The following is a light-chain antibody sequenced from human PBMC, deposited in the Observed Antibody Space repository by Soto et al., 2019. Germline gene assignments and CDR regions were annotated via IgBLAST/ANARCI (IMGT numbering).Light chain of an antibody. CDR1: QSVSSN. J-gene: IGKJ2*02. CDR2: GAS. Sequence: ENMMALSPATLSLSPGESATLSCRASQSVSSNLAWYQQKPGQAPRLLIYGASTRATGIPARLSGSGSGTEFTLTISSLQSEDFAVYYCQQYNNWPGGTFGQGTKVDI. V-gene: IGKV3-15*01. CDR3: QQYNNWPGGT.